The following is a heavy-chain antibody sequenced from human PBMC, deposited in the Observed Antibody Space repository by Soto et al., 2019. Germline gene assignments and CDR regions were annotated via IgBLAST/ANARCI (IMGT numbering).Heavy chain of an antibody. CDR2: ISRSGGST. CDR1: GFTFTTYA. J-gene: IGHJ6*02. V-gene: IGHV3-23*01. CDR3: AKDSAESESPYYYGMDV. Sequence: VQLLESGGGLVQPGGSLRLSCVASGFTFTTYAMSWVRQAPGKGLEWVSAISRSGGSTYYADSVKGRFTISRDNSKNTLYLQMNRLRADDTAVYYCAKDSAESESPYYYGMDVWGQGTTVTVSS.